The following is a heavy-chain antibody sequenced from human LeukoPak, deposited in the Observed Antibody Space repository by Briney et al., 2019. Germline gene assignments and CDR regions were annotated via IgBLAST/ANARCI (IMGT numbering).Heavy chain of an antibody. D-gene: IGHD3-22*01. CDR2: ISGSGDST. V-gene: IGHV3-23*01. Sequence: GGSLRLSCAASGFTFNNYAMTWVRQAPGKGLEWVSTISGSGDSTHYADSVKGRFTISRDNSKNTLYLQMNSLRAEDTAVYYCAKIVVVITRDAFDIWGQGTMVTVSS. J-gene: IGHJ3*02. CDR1: GFTFNNYA. CDR3: AKIVVVITRDAFDI.